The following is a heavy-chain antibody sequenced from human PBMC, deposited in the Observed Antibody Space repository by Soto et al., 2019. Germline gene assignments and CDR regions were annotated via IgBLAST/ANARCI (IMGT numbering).Heavy chain of an antibody. J-gene: IGHJ4*02. CDR1: GFSFSSYD. CDR2: IYTGGSA. D-gene: IGHD2-2*01. Sequence: GGSLRLSCAASGFSFSSYDMTWVRQAPGKGLEWVSVIYTGGSAYYADSVKGRSTISRDASKNTLYLQVNSLRAEDTAVYYCARATRYFGSFDYWGQGILVTVSS. CDR3: ARATRYFGSFDY. V-gene: IGHV3-53*01.